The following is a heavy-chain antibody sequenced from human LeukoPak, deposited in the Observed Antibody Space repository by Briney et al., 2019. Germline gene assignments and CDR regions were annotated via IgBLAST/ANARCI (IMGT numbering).Heavy chain of an antibody. CDR3: ARGYYGSGSYYNTTNWFDP. CDR2: ISAYNGNT. D-gene: IGHD3-10*01. CDR1: GYTFTSYG. J-gene: IGHJ5*02. Sequence: ASVKVSCTASGYTFTSYGISWVRQAPGQGLEWMGWISAYNGNTNYAHKLQGRVTMTTDTSTSTAYMELSSLRSEDTAVYYCARGYYGSGSYYNTTNWFDPWGQGTLVTVSS. V-gene: IGHV1-18*01.